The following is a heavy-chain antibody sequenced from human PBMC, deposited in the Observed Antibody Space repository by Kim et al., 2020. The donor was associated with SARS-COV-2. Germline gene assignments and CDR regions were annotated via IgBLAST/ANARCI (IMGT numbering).Heavy chain of an antibody. V-gene: IGHV1-2*06. Sequence: ASVKVSCKASGYTFTGYYMHWVRQAPGQGLEWMGRINPNSGGTNYAQKFQGRVTMTRDTSISTAYMELSRLRSDDTAVYYCARDGVEYSSSSWFDPWGQGTLVTVSS. CDR1: GYTFTGYY. J-gene: IGHJ5*02. D-gene: IGHD6-6*01. CDR2: INPNSGGT. CDR3: ARDGVEYSSSSWFDP.